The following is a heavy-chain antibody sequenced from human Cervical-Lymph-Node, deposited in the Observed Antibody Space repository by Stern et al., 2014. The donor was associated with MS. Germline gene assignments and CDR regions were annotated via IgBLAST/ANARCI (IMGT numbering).Heavy chain of an antibody. CDR1: GYTFTSND. D-gene: IGHD3-22*01. V-gene: IGHV1-46*03. CDR3: ARFYYDRSGYYFGWIDA. CDR2: VNPRDGST. Sequence: VQLVEYGAEVKKPGASVRVSCKTSGYTFTSNDIHWVRQAPGQGLEWMGAVNPRDGSTRYAQKVQGRVTMTRDMSTSTFYMELRSLRSEDTAVYYCARFYYDRSGYYFGWIDAWGQGTLVTVSS. J-gene: IGHJ5*02.